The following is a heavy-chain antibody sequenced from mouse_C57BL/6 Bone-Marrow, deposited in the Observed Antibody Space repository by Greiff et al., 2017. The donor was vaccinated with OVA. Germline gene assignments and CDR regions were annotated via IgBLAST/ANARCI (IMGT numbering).Heavy chain of an antibody. CDR3: AVWSFDY. D-gene: IGHD2-10*02. CDR2: IDPSDSET. Sequence: QVQLQQPGAELVRPGSSVKLSCKASGYTFTSYWMHWVKQRPIQGLEWIGNIDPSDSETHYNQKFKDKATLTVDKSSSTAYMQLRRLTSEDSAVYYCAVWSFDYWGQGTTLTVSS. V-gene: IGHV1-52*01. CDR1: GYTFTSYW. J-gene: IGHJ2*01.